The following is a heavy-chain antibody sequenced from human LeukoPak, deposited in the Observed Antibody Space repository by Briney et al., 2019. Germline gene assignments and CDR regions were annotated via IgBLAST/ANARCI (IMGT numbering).Heavy chain of an antibody. D-gene: IGHD3-10*01. CDR2: IIPIFGTA. CDR1: GGTFSSYA. V-gene: IGHV1-69*13. Sequence: SVKVSCKASGGTFSSYAISWVRQAPGQGLEWMGGIIPIFGTANYAQKFQGRVTITADESTSTAYMELSSLRSEDTAVYYCARELTMVQESRTAQYFQHWGQGTLVTVSS. CDR3: ARELTMVQESRTAQYFQH. J-gene: IGHJ1*01.